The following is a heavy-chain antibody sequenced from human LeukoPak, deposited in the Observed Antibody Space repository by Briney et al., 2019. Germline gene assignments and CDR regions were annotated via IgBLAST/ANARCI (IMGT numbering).Heavy chain of an antibody. D-gene: IGHD3-22*01. CDR2: ISSSSSYI. V-gene: IGHV3-21*01. CDR1: GFTFSSYS. Sequence: PGGSLRLSCAASGFTFSSYSMNWVRQAPGKGLEGVSSISSSSSYIYYADSVKGRFTISRDNAKNSLYLQMNSLRAEDTAVYYCASFGYDSSGYYPYWGQGTLVTVSS. J-gene: IGHJ4*02. CDR3: ASFGYDSSGYYPY.